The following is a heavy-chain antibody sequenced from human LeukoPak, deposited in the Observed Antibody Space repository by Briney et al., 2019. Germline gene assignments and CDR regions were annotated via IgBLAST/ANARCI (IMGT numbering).Heavy chain of an antibody. CDR2: IYYTGST. Sequence: SETLSLTCTVSGGSISSYYWSWIRQPPGKGLEWIGFIYYTGSTNYNPSLKSRVTISVDTSKNQFSLKLSSVTAADTAVYYCAGMRITTPTVRTLDYWGQGTLVTVSS. V-gene: IGHV4-59*01. D-gene: IGHD1-14*01. J-gene: IGHJ4*02. CDR1: GGSISSYY. CDR3: AGMRITTPTVRTLDY.